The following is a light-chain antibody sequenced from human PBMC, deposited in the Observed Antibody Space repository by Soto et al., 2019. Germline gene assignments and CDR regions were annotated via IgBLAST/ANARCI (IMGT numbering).Light chain of an antibody. V-gene: IGKV3-15*01. CDR1: QSVSNS. Sequence: ETLLTQSPDTLSVSPRETATLSCRASQSVSNSLAWYRQRPGQPPSLLIYATSTRATGVPARFTGSGSGTEFTLTISNLQSEDFAVYYCHQYYDWPPWTFGQGTKVEI. CDR2: ATS. J-gene: IGKJ1*01. CDR3: HQYYDWPPWT.